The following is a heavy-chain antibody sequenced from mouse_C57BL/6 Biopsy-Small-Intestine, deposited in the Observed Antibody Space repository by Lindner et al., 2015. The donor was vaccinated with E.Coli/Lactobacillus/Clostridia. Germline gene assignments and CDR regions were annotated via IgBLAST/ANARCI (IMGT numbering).Heavy chain of an antibody. Sequence: SVKVSCKASGYTFAAYYLHWVRQAPGQGLEWMGWINPNNGGTNSAQKFLGRVTMTRDKSINTVYMELSSLRSDDTAVYFCAREPPQYKWKDLSAFDIWGQGTLVTVSA. J-gene: IGHJ3*01. V-gene: IGHV1-53*01. D-gene: IGHD6-1*01. CDR1: GYTFAAYY. CDR2: INPNNGGT. CDR3: AREPPQYKWKDLSAFDI.